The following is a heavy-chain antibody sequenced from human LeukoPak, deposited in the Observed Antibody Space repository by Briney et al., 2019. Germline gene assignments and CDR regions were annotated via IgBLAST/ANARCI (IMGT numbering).Heavy chain of an antibody. CDR1: GGTFSSYA. V-gene: IGHV1-69*05. D-gene: IGHD3-22*01. CDR2: IIPIFGTA. CDR3: ARATPSDYYDSSGYYYRDAFDI. Sequence: GASVKVSCKASGGTFSSYAISWVRQAPGQGLEWMGGIIPIFGTANYAQKFQGSVTITTDESTSTAYMELSSLRSEDTAVYYCARATPSDYYDSSGYYYRDAFDIWGQGTMVTVSS. J-gene: IGHJ3*02.